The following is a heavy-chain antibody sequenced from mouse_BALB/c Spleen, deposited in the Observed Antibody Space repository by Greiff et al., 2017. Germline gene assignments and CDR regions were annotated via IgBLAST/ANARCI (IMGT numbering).Heavy chain of an antibody. CDR3: ARVTTATMDY. D-gene: IGHD1-2*01. Sequence: QVQLKESGPELVKPGASVKISCKASGYAFSSSWMNWVKQRPGQGLEWIGRIYPGDGDTNYNGKFKGKATLTADKSSSTAYMQLSSLTSVDSAVYFCARVTTATMDYWGQGTSVTVSS. J-gene: IGHJ4*01. CDR1: GYAFSSSW. CDR2: IYPGDGDT. V-gene: IGHV1-82*01.